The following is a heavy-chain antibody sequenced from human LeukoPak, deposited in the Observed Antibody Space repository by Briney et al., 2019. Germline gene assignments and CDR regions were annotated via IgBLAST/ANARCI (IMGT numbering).Heavy chain of an antibody. D-gene: IGHD6-13*01. CDR3: ATEIPLLPGYSSSWKRKS. CDR1: GFTVSSNY. CDR2: IYGGGDT. V-gene: IGHV3-53*01. Sequence: GGSLRLSCAASGFTVSSNYMTWVRQAPGKGLEWVSVIYGGGDTYYADSVKGRFTISRDNSKNTLYLQMNSLRAEDTAVYSCATEIPLLPGYSSSWKRKSWGQGTLVTVSS. J-gene: IGHJ4*02.